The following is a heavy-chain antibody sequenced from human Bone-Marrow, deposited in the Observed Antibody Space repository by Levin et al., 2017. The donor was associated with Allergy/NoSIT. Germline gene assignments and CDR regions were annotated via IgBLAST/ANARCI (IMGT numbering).Heavy chain of an antibody. CDR3: AKDGDRYGWDFNY. V-gene: IGHV3-23*01. CDR2: IGDSGGNT. Sequence: GGSLRLSCGASGFTFSNYAMNWVRQAPGKGLEWVSSIGDSGGNTYYADSVKGRFTISRDNSKDTLYLQMNSLRAEDTALYYCAKDGDRYGWDFNYWGQGTLVTVSS. CDR1: GFTFSNYA. D-gene: IGHD5-18*01. J-gene: IGHJ4*02.